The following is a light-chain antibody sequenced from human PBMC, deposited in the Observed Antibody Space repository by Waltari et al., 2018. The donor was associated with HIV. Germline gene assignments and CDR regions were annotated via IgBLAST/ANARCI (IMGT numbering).Light chain of an antibody. V-gene: IGLV1-47*01. CDR2: RND. CDR1: ISNLGGNF. Sequence: QSVVTQPPSASGTPGQNISISCSGDISNLGGNFVYWYQQRPGTAPRLLIYRNDQRPSGVPDRFSGSKSATSASLAISALRSEDEADYHCSTWDNSLSQWVFGGGTKVTVL. CDR3: STWDNSLSQWV. J-gene: IGLJ3*02.